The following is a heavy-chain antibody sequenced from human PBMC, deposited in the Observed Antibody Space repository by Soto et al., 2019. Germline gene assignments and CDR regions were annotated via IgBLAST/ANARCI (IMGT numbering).Heavy chain of an antibody. CDR1: GGSFSGYY. V-gene: IGHV4-34*01. J-gene: IGHJ6*02. D-gene: IGHD1-7*01. Sequence: SETLSLTCAVYGGSFSGYYWSWIRQPPGKGLEWIGEINHSGSTNYNPSPKSRVTISVDTSKNQFSLKLSSVTAADTAVYYCARRTGTSRYYYYGMDVWGQGTTVTVSS. CDR2: INHSGST. CDR3: ARRTGTSRYYYYGMDV.